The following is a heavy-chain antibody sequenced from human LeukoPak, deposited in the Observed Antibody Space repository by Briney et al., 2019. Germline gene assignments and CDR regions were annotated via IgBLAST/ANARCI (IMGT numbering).Heavy chain of an antibody. CDR2: INPNSGGT. CDR3: ARGDCGGDCYSVAFDI. J-gene: IGHJ3*02. CDR1: GYTFTGYY. V-gene: IGHV1-2*02. Sequence: ASVKVSCKASGYTFTGYYMHWVRQAPGQGLEWMGWINPNSGGTNYAQKFQGRATMTRDTSISTAYMELSRLRSDDTAVYYCARGDCGGDCYSVAFDIWGQGTMVTVSS. D-gene: IGHD2-21*02.